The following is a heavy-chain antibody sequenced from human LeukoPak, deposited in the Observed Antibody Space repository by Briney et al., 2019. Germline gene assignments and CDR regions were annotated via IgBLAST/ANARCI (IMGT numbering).Heavy chain of an antibody. J-gene: IGHJ3*02. CDR1: GFTVSSHY. D-gene: IGHD3-10*01. Sequence: GGSLRLSCAASGFTVSSHYLTWVRQAPGKGLERVSVLFSGGTTYYADSVKGRFTISRDNSKNTVYLQMNRMRADDTAVYYCATGSGSYRDAFDIWGEGTMVTVSS. V-gene: IGHV3-66*01. CDR2: LFSGGTT. CDR3: ATGSGSYRDAFDI.